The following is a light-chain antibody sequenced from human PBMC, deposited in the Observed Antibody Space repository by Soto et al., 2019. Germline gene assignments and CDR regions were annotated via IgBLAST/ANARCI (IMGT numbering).Light chain of an antibody. CDR2: DAS. Sequence: DIQMTQSPPSLSASVGDRVTITCQASQDINNYLNWYQQKPGKAPKLLIYDASNLETGVPSRFSGSGSGTDYTFTISSLQPEDIATYYCQQYENIPTFGPGTKVDMK. V-gene: IGKV1-33*01. CDR1: QDINNY. J-gene: IGKJ3*01. CDR3: QQYENIPT.